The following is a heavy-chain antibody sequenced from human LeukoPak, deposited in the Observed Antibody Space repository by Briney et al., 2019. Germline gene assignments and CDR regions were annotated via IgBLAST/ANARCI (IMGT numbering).Heavy chain of an antibody. CDR2: INHSGSP. CDR3: GSRRTAMFGVIKGPIDY. V-gene: IGHV4-34*01. D-gene: IGHD3-3*01. Sequence: SETLSLTCAVYGGSFSDYYWTWIRQPPGKGLEWIGEINHSGSPNDNPSLKSRVSISFDTSKNQFSLKLTSVTAADTAVYYCGSRRTAMFGVIKGPIDYWGQGTLVTVSS. CDR1: GGSFSDYY. J-gene: IGHJ4*02.